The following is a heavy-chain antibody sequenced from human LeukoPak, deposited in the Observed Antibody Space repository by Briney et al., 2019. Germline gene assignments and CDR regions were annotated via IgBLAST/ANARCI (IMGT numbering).Heavy chain of an antibody. CDR3: ARGSYGDYKRMDDQGY. CDR2: VNPTGGST. CDR1: GYTFIAYY. D-gene: IGHD4-17*01. V-gene: IGHV1-46*01. J-gene: IGHJ4*02. Sequence: ASVKVSCKASGYTFIAYYMHWVRQAPGQGLEWMGIVNPTGGSTTYAQKFQGRVTMTRDTSTSTVHMELSSLRSEDTAVYYCARGSYGDYKRMDDQGYWGQGTLVTVSA.